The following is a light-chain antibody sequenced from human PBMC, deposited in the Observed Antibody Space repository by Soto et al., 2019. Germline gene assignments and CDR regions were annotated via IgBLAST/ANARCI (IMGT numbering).Light chain of an antibody. CDR1: QSVSSKY. CDR3: QQYGGSPPT. CDR2: GAS. Sequence: EIVLTQSPGTLSLSPGERATLSCMASQSVSSKYLAWYQRKPGQAPRLLIYGASSRATDIPNRFSGSGSGTEVNLTITILEPEDVAVYFCQQYGGSPPTCGQGTKVEIK. V-gene: IGKV3-20*01. J-gene: IGKJ1*01.